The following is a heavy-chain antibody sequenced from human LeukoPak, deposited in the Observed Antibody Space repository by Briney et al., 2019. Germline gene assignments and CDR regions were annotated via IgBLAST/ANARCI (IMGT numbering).Heavy chain of an antibody. V-gene: IGHV3-48*03. CDR3: ARARIAAPLLDY. J-gene: IGHJ4*02. CDR2: ISDHGKSR. Sequence: GGSLRLSCVASGFIFSNYEMNWVRQTPGKGLEWVSYISDHGKSRNYVDSVKGRFTISRDNAKNSLYLQMNSLRVEDTAIYFCARARIAAPLLDYWGQGTLVTVSS. CDR1: GFIFSNYE. D-gene: IGHD6-13*01.